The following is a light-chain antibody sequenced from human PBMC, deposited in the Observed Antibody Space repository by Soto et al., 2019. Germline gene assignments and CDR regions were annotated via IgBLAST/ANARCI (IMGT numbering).Light chain of an antibody. J-gene: IGLJ1*01. CDR3: QSYDSSRRGYV. V-gene: IGLV1-40*01. Sequence: QSVLTQPPSVSGAPGQRVTISCTGSSSNIGAGYDVHWYQQLPGTAPKLLIYGNSNRPSGVPDRFSGSKSGTSASLAITGLRGEEGAYYYCQSYDSSRRGYVFGTGTKLTVL. CDR1: SSNIGAGYD. CDR2: GNS.